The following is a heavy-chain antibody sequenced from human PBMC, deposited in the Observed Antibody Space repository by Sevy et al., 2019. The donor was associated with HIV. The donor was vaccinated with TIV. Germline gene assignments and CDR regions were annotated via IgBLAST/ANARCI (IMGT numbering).Heavy chain of an antibody. V-gene: IGHV3-53*01. CDR2: IYSDGSK. CDR1: GFTVSSNY. D-gene: IGHD1-26*01. Sequence: GGSLRLSCAASGFTVSSNYMSWVRQAPGKGLEWVSLIYSDGSKYYADSVKGRFTISGDNSKNTLYLQMNSLRAEDTAVYYCAREGSGSYFDYYYSMDVWGQGTTVTVSS. CDR3: AREGSGSYFDYYYSMDV. J-gene: IGHJ6*02.